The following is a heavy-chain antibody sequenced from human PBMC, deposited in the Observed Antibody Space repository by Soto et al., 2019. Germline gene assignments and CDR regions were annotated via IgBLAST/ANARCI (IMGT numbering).Heavy chain of an antibody. D-gene: IGHD7-27*01. J-gene: IGHJ4*02. Sequence: QVQLVQSGAEVKKPGASVKVSCKASGYTFTSYGISWVRQAPGQGLQWTGWISAYNGNTKYAQKLQGRVSMTTATSMRKDSLELKSLRSNDTAVHYCARDLGAQNIDYWGQGTLVTVSS. V-gene: IGHV1-18*01. CDR3: ARDLGAQNIDY. CDR2: ISAYNGNT. CDR1: GYTFTSYG.